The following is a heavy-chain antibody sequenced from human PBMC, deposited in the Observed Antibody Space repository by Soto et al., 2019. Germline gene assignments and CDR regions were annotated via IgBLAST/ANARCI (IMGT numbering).Heavy chain of an antibody. D-gene: IGHD4-4*01. CDR1: GFTFRTYG. CDR2: IWYDGSKE. Sequence: QVQLVESGGGVVQSGGSLRLSCAASGFTFRTYGFHWVRQAPGKGLEWVAVIWYDGSKEYYADSVKGRFTISKDDSKNTLFRQLNSLRAEDTPGYYCTRDEYSEFRGIACWGQGALVTVSS. V-gene: IGHV3-33*01. J-gene: IGHJ4*02. CDR3: TRDEYSEFRGIAC.